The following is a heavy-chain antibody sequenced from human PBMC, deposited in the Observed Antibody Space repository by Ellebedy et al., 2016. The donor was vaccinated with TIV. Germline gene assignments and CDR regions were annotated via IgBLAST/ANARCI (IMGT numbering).Heavy chain of an antibody. CDR3: ARTFFH. D-gene: IGHD3-3*01. CDR2: VRDKAHSYTT. J-gene: IGHJ4*02. CDR1: GFIFSDYY. V-gene: IGHV3-72*01. Sequence: GESLKISXAASGFIFSDYYMDWVRQAPGKGLEWVGRVRDKAHSYTTEYAASVKGRFTISRDDSKNLLYLQMNSLKTEDTAVYYCARTFFHWGQGTLVTVSS.